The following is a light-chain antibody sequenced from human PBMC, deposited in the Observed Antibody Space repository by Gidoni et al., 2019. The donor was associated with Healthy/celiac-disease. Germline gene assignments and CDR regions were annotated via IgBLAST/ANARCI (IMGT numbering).Light chain of an antibody. CDR1: QSVSSY. CDR2: DAS. CDR3: QQRSNWLT. J-gene: IGKJ4*01. Sequence: EIVLTQSPATLSLSPGERATPSCRASQSVSSYLAWYQKKPGQAPRLLIYDASNRATGIPARFSGSGCGKDFTLTISSVEPEDCAVYYCQQRSNWLTFGGGTKVEIK. V-gene: IGKV3-11*01.